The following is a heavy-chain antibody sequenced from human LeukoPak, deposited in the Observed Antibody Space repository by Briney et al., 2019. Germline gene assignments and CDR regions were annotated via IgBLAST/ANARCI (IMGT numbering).Heavy chain of an antibody. CDR2: IKSKTDGGTT. CDR1: GCTLSNAS. J-gene: IGHJ3*02. D-gene: IGHD3-3*01. V-gene: IGHV3-15*01. CDR3: TTYDFWNVLLAFDR. Sequence: SGGSLSLTCTASGCTLSNASMSWVRQAPGKGLEWVGRIKSKTDGGTTDYAAPVKGRFTISRDDSKNTLYLQMNSLKTEDTAVYYCTTYDFWNVLLAFDRCG.